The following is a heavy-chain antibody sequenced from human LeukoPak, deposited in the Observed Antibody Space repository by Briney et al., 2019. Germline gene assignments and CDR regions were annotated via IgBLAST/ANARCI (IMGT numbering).Heavy chain of an antibody. V-gene: IGHV1-18*01. Sequence: ASVKVSCKASGYTFTSHGISWVRQAPGQGLGWMGWINTYIGNTNYVQKFQGRVTVTTDTSTSTAYMELRSLRSDDTAVYYCARDDYYDSSGYYTLWGQGTLVTVSS. D-gene: IGHD3-22*01. CDR2: INTYIGNT. CDR3: ARDDYYDSSGYYTL. CDR1: GYTFTSHG. J-gene: IGHJ1*01.